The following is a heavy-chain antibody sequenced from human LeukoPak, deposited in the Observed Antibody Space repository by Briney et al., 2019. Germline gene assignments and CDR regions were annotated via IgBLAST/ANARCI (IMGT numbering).Heavy chain of an antibody. D-gene: IGHD3-3*01. J-gene: IGHJ6*03. V-gene: IGHV3-48*04. Sequence: GGSLRLSCAASGFTFSSYSMNWVRQAPGKGLEWVSYISSSSSTIYCADSVKGRFTISRDNAKNSLYLQMNSLRAEDTAVYYCARVSPSFYDFWSGYYTGIGGYYYYYMDVWGKGTTVTVSS. CDR2: ISSSSSTI. CDR3: ARVSPSFYDFWSGYYTGIGGYYYYYMDV. CDR1: GFTFSSYS.